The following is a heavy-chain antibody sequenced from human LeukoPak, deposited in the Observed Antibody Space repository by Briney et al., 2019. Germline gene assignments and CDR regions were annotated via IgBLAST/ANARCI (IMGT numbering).Heavy chain of an antibody. CDR1: GGSFSGYY. CDR3: ARGHRTTVRFDP. J-gene: IGHJ5*02. CDR2: INHSGST. V-gene: IGHV4-34*01. Sequence: SETLSLTCAVYGGSFSGYYWSWIRQPPGKGLEWIGEINHSGSTNYNPSLKSRVTISVDTSKNQFSLKLSSVTAADTAVYYCARGHRTTVRFDPWGQGTLSPSPQ. D-gene: IGHD4-11*01.